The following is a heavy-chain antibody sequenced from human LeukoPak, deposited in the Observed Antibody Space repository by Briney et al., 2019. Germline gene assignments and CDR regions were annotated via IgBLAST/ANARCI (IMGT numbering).Heavy chain of an antibody. D-gene: IGHD2-2*01. CDR3: AREPPNCSSTSCYGYYFDY. CDR1: GFTFSSYS. Sequence: PGGSLRLSCAASGFTFSSYSMNWVRQAPGKGLEWVSSISSSNSYMYYAGSVKGRFTISRDNAKNSLYLQMNSLRAEDTAVYYCAREPPNCSSTSCYGYYFDYWGQGTLVTVSS. CDR2: ISSSNSYM. J-gene: IGHJ4*02. V-gene: IGHV3-21*01.